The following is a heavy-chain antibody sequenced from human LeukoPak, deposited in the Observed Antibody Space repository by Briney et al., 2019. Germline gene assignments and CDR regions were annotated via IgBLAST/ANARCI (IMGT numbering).Heavy chain of an antibody. CDR1: GFTFSSYS. CDR2: ISTSSSYI. J-gene: IGHJ4*02. CDR3: ARGPFPGGNY. Sequence: NPGGSLRLSCAASGFTFSSYSMNWVRQAPGKGLEWVSSISTSSSYIHYADSVKGRFTISRDNAKNSLYLQMSSLRAEDTAVYYCARGPFPGGNYWGQGTLVTVSS. V-gene: IGHV3-21*01. D-gene: IGHD3-16*01.